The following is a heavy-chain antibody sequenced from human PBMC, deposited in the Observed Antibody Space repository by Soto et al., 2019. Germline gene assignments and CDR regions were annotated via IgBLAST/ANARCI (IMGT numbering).Heavy chain of an antibody. D-gene: IGHD3-16*01. CDR3: ARLRGGCPADF. CDR1: GGSISNNNYH. V-gene: IGHV4-39*01. CDR2: TYYRGNT. J-gene: IGHJ4*02. Sequence: SETLSLTCSVSGGSISNNNYHWGWIRQPPGKGLEWMGSTYYRGNTYYNPSLRSRITISVDTSRNQFSLALSSVTAADTAVYFCARLRGGCPADFWGQGTLVTVSS.